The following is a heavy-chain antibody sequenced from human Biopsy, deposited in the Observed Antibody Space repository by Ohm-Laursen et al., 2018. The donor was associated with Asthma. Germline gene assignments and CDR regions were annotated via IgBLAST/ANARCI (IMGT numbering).Heavy chain of an antibody. Sequence: SLRLSCAASGFSFRNFAIHWVRQAPGKGLEWVGVISKDASTQDYADSVKGRFTMARDNSKNTLDLQMNSLREEDTAVYYCVRDGTDEAFDIWGQGTVVSVSS. CDR3: VRDGTDEAFDI. J-gene: IGHJ3*02. CDR2: ISKDASTQ. V-gene: IGHV3-30*01. CDR1: GFSFRNFA. D-gene: IGHD1-1*01.